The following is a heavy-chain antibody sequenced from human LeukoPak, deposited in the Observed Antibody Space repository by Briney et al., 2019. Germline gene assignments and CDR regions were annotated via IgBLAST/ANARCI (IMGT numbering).Heavy chain of an antibody. V-gene: IGHV3-48*01. J-gene: IGHJ6*02. CDR1: GFTFSSYS. Sequence: QAGGSLRLSCAASGFTFSSYSMNWVRQAPGKGLEWVSYISSSSSTIYYADSVKGRFTISRDNAKNSLYLQMNSLRAEDTAVYYCARGYYGMDVWGQGTTVTVSS. CDR2: ISSSSSTI. CDR3: ARGYYGMDV.